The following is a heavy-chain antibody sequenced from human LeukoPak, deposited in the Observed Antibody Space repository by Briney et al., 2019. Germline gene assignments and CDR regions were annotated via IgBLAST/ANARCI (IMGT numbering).Heavy chain of an antibody. V-gene: IGHV3-23*01. J-gene: IGHJ4*02. CDR3: AKGSRSSRPYYFDY. D-gene: IGHD6-6*01. CDR2: ITDSGGST. Sequence: PGGSLRLSCAASGFTFSNYAMSWVRQAPGKGLDWVSAITDSGGSTYRADSVKGRFTISRDNSKNTLYLQMNSLRVEDTAIYYCAKGSRSSRPYYFDYWGQGTLVTVSS. CDR1: GFTFSNYA.